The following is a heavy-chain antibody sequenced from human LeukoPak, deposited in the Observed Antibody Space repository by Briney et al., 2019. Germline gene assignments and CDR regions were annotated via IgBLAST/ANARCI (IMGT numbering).Heavy chain of an antibody. V-gene: IGHV3-21*01. CDR2: IDPSSYYI. Sequence: PGGSLRLSCATSEFTFSTYSLNWVRQAPGKGLEWVSSIDPSSYYIYYGDSVKGRFAISRDNAKNSLYLQINSLRAEDTAVYYCARVSGRLERQSDLDFWGQGTLVTASS. CDR3: ARVSGRLERQSDLDF. J-gene: IGHJ4*02. D-gene: IGHD1-1*01. CDR1: EFTFSTYS.